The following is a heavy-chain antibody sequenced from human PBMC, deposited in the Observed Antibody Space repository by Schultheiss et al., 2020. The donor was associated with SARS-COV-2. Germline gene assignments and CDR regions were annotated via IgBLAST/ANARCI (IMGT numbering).Heavy chain of an antibody. CDR3: ARDDVTYDY. Sequence: GGSLRLSCTASGFTFGDYAMSWVRQAPGKGLEWVGFIRSKAYGGTTEYAASVKGRFTISRDDSKNSLYLQMNSLRAEDTAVYYCARDDVTYDYWGQGTLVTVSS. CDR1: GFTFGDYA. D-gene: IGHD2-21*02. CDR2: IRSKAYGGTT. J-gene: IGHJ4*02. V-gene: IGHV3-49*04.